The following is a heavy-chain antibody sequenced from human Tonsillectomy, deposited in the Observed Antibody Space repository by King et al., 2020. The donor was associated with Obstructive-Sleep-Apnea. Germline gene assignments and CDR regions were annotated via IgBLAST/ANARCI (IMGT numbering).Heavy chain of an antibody. CDR3: ARDRDYGGIIIYYYFYGMDV. J-gene: IGHJ6*02. CDR2: ISYDGGHK. Sequence: HVQLVESGGGVVQPGRSLRLSCAASAFTFSRYAMHWVRQAPGKGLEWVAVISYDGGHKYYADSVKGRFTISRDNSKNTLYLQMNSLRAEDTAVYYCARDRDYGGIIIYYYFYGMDVWGQGTTVTVSS. CDR1: AFTFSRYA. V-gene: IGHV3-30*04. D-gene: IGHD3-10*01.